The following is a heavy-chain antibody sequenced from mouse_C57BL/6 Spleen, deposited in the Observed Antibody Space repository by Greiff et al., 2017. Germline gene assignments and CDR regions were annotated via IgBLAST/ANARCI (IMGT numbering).Heavy chain of an antibody. Sequence: VQLQESGAELVRPGTSVKVSCKASGYAFTNYLIEWVKQRPGQGLEWIGVINPGSGGTNYNEKFKGKATLTADKSSSTAYMQLSSLTSEDSAVYFCARGGFDYWGQGTTLTVSS. J-gene: IGHJ2*01. V-gene: IGHV1-54*01. CDR3: ARGGFDY. CDR1: GYAFTNYL. CDR2: INPGSGGT.